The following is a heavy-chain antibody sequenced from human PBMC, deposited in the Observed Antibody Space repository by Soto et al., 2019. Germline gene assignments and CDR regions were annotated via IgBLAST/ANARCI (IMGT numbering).Heavy chain of an antibody. J-gene: IGHJ4*02. D-gene: IGHD4-17*01. Sequence: QVQLQESGPGLVKPSETLSLTCTVSGGSINNYYWSWIRQPPGKGLEWIGYIYYSGNTNYNPSLKSRVTISVDTSKNQFSLKLSSATAADTAVYYCARGGTVRTFDYWGQGTLVTVSS. CDR1: GGSINNYY. CDR2: IYYSGNT. CDR3: ARGGTVRTFDY. V-gene: IGHV4-59*01.